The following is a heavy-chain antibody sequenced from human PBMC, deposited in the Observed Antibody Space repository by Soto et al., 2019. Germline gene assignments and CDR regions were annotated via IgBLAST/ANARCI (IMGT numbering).Heavy chain of an antibody. Sequence: EVQLVESGGGLVQPGGSLRLSCAASGFTVSSNYMSWVRQAPGKGLEWVSVIYTGGSTYYADSVKGRFTISRDNSKNTLYLQMNSLRAEDTAVYYCVGGWYVNYFDYWGQGTLVTVSS. CDR2: IYTGGST. J-gene: IGHJ4*02. D-gene: IGHD6-19*01. V-gene: IGHV3-66*01. CDR1: GFTVSSNY. CDR3: VGGWYVNYFDY.